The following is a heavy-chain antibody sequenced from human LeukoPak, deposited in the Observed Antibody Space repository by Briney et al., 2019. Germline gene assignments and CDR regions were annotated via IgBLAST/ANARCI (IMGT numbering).Heavy chain of an antibody. J-gene: IGHJ5*02. CDR3: ARGGGPSNWFDP. V-gene: IGHV4-38-2*02. CDR1: GYSISTGFY. Sequence: SETLSLTCSVSGYSISTGFYWGWIRQPPGKGLEWIGSIYLSGSTYYNPSLKSRVTISVDTSKNQFSLKLSSVTAADTAVYYCARGGGPSNWFDPWGQGTLVTVPS. D-gene: IGHD4-23*01. CDR2: IYLSGST.